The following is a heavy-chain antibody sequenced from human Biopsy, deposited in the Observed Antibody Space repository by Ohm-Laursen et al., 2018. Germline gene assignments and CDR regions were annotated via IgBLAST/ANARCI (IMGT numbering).Heavy chain of an antibody. D-gene: IGHD6-19*01. V-gene: IGHV4-61*01. Sequence: SHTLSLTCTVSGDSLTSGPENWSWIRQSPGQGLEYIGFIYSNGNTNYNPSLQNRVTMSVDTSKNQFYLKLYSVTAADMAIYYCARCMRSSGWPYFDSWGQGTLVTVSS. CDR2: IYSNGNT. CDR1: GDSLTSGPEN. CDR3: ARCMRSSGWPYFDS. J-gene: IGHJ4*02.